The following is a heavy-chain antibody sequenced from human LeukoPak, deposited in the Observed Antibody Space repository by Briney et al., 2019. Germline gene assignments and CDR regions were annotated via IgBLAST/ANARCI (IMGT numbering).Heavy chain of an antibody. CDR1: GFTFNTYW. J-gene: IGHJ5*01. V-gene: IGHV3-74*03. Sequence: PGGSLRLSCAASGFTFNTYWMHWVRQVPGKGLVWVSRINGDGSSTAYADSVKGRFTISRDNAKNTVYLQMNSLRVEDTAVYFRAREKGSSNYDSWGQGTLVTVSS. D-gene: IGHD4-11*01. CDR2: INGDGSST. CDR3: AREKGSSNYDS.